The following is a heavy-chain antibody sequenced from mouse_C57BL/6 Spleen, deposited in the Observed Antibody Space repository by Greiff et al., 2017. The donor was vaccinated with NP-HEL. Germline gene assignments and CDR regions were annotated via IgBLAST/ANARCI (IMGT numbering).Heavy chain of an antibody. J-gene: IGHJ3*01. Sequence: EVQLVESGGGLVKPGGSLKLSCAASGFTFSDYGMHWVRQAPEKGLEWVAYISSGSSTIYYADTVKGRFTISRDNAKNTLFLQMTSLRSEDTAMYYCARQYYDWFAYWGQGTLVTVSA. D-gene: IGHD2-4*01. CDR3: ARQYYDWFAY. CDR1: GFTFSDYG. CDR2: ISSGSSTI. V-gene: IGHV5-17*01.